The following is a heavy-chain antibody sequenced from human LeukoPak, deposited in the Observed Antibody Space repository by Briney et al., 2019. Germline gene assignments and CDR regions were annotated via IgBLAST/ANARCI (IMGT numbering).Heavy chain of an antibody. CDR2: IYSGGGT. J-gene: IGHJ4*02. V-gene: IGHV3-66*01. CDR3: VRDAS. Sequence: GGSLRLSCAVSGVTVSSNHMSWVRQAPAKGLEWVSAIYSGGGTYYADSVKGRFTLSRDNSKNTLYLQMNSLRAEDTAVYYCVRDASWGQGTLVTVSS. CDR1: GVTVSSNH.